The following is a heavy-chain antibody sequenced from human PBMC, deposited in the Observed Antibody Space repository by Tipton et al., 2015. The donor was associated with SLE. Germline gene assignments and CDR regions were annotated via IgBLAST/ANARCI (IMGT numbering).Heavy chain of an antibody. V-gene: IGHV3-30*02. Sequence: SLRLSCAASGFTFSSYGMHWVRQAPGKGLEWVAFILYDGSNKYYADSVKGRFTISRDNSKNTRYLQMNSLRAEDTAVYYCAKDQHYDFSEYFQHWGQGTLVTVSS. CDR3: AKDQHYDFSEYFQH. J-gene: IGHJ1*01. D-gene: IGHD3-3*01. CDR1: GFTFSSYG. CDR2: ILYDGSNK.